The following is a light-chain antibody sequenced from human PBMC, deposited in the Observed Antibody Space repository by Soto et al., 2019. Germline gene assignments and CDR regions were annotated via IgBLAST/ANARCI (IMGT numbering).Light chain of an antibody. CDR2: KAS. V-gene: IGKV1-5*03. Sequence: DTQMTQSPSTLSASVGDRVTITCRASQSINSWLAWYQQKPGKAPKLLIYKASNLETGVPSRFSGSGSGTEFTLTISSLQPDDVATYYCQQYNGYSRTFGQGTKVEIK. J-gene: IGKJ2*02. CDR1: QSINSW. CDR3: QQYNGYSRT.